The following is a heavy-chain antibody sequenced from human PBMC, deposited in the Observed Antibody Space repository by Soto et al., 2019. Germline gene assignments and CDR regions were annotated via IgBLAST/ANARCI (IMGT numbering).Heavy chain of an antibody. CDR2: LFWDDDD. D-gene: IGHD2-15*01. V-gene: IGHV2-5*02. CDR3: AHLAFCGGSCYYFDY. Sequence: QITLKESGPTLVKPTQTLTLTCTFSGFSLSTSGVGVGWIRQPPGKALEWLALLFWDDDDRYTPSLKSSLTITKDTSKDQVVLTMTNMDPVDPATYFCAHLAFCGGSCYYFDYWGLGTLVTVAS. CDR1: GFSLSTSGVG. J-gene: IGHJ4*02.